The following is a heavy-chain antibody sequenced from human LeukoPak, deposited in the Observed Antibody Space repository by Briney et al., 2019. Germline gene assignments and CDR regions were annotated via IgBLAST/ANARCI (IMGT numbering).Heavy chain of an antibody. J-gene: IGHJ5*02. CDR1: GFTFDDYA. CDR3: AGARSSASRLWFDP. D-gene: IGHD2-2*01. CDR2: ISWNSGNI. V-gene: IGHV3-9*01. Sequence: PGGSLRLSCAASGFTFDDYAMHWVRQAPGKGLEWVSGISWNSGNIGYADSVKGRFTISRDNAKNSLYLQMNSLRAEDTAVYYCAGARSSASRLWFDPWGQGILVTVSS.